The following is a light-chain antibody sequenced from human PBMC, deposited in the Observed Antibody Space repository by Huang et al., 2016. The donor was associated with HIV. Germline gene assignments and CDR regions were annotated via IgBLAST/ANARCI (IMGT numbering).Light chain of an antibody. CDR3: QQYDDLPLT. J-gene: IGKJ4*01. V-gene: IGKV1-33*01. Sequence: DIQMTQSPSSLYASVGDRVTITCQASQAVEKYLNWYQQKPGKAPKVLIYDASNLETGVALRFSGSGCGTNFTLTINSLQPEDVGKYFCQQYDDLPLTFGGGTKVALK. CDR2: DAS. CDR1: QAVEKY.